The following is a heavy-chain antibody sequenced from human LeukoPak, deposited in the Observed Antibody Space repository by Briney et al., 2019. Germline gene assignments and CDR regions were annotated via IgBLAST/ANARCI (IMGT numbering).Heavy chain of an antibody. CDR1: GLTLSGYS. V-gene: IGHV3-48*04. D-gene: IGHD3-16*01. CDR3: ARAMTRFIRGAFDI. J-gene: IGHJ3*02. Sequence: PGGSLRLSCAASGLTLSGYSMNWVRQAPGKGLEWVSYISSSSSTIYYADSVKGRFTISRDNAKNSLYLQMNSLRAEDTAVYYCARAMTRFIRGAFDIWGLGTMVTVSS. CDR2: ISSSSSTI.